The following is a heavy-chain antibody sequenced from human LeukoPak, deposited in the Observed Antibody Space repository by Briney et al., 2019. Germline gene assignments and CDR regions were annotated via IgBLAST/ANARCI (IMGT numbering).Heavy chain of an antibody. D-gene: IGHD6-19*01. CDR1: GFTFSNYA. CDR3: AKGTLVAGATVFDY. V-gene: IGHV3-23*01. J-gene: IGHJ4*02. Sequence: GGSLRLSCEVSGFTFSNYAMSWVRQAPGSGLEWVSAISGSGGSTYYADSVRGRFTISRDTSKTTLYLQMNSLRAEDTAVYYCAKGTLVAGATVFDYWGQGTPVTVSS. CDR2: ISGSGGST.